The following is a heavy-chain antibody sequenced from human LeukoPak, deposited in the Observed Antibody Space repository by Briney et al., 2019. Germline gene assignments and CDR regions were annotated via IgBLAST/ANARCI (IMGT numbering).Heavy chain of an antibody. J-gene: IGHJ4*02. CDR2: ISSGSTI. Sequence: SGGSLRLSCAASGFTFSSYGMSWVRQAPGKGLEWVSYISSGSTIYYADSVKGRFTISRDNSKNTLYLQMNSLRAEDTAVYYCAKSERWLQLRADYWGRGTLVTVSS. CDR1: GFTFSSYG. V-gene: IGHV3-48*01. CDR3: AKSERWLQLRADY. D-gene: IGHD5-24*01.